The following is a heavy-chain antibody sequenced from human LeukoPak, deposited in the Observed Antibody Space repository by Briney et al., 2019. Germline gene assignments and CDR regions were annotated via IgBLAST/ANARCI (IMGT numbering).Heavy chain of an antibody. CDR1: GFKFGSFS. CDR3: ARAISSYGDSAY. Sequence: GGSLRLSCAASGFKFGSFSMGWVRQAPGKGLEWLSYISSTGTAIYYADSLKGRFTISRDNAKNSLYLQMNSLRAEDTAVYYCARAISSYGDSAYWGQGTLVTVSS. V-gene: IGHV3-48*04. J-gene: IGHJ4*02. D-gene: IGHD5-18*01. CDR2: ISSTGTAI.